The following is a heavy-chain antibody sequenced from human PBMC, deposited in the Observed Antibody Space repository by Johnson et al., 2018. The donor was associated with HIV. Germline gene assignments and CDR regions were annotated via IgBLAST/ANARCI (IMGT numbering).Heavy chain of an antibody. CDR1: GFTFSDAW. Sequence: EKLVESGGGLVKPGGSLRLSCAASGFTFSDAWMSWVRQAPGKGLEWVSAISGSGGSTYYADSVKGRFTISRDNSKNTLYLQMNSLRAEDTAVYYCAKDIEWELQNDAFDIWGQGTMVTVSS. CDR3: AKDIEWELQNDAFDI. D-gene: IGHD1-26*01. J-gene: IGHJ3*02. V-gene: IGHV3-23*04. CDR2: ISGSGGST.